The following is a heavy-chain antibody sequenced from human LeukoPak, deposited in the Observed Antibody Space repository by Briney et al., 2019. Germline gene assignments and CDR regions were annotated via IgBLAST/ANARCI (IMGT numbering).Heavy chain of an antibody. CDR1: GGSISTYY. Sequence: TSETLSLTCSVSGGSISTYYWSWIRQPPGKGLEWIGYIYYSGSTNCNPSLKSRVTMSVDTSKNQFSLNLTSVTAADTAMYYCARSYGDYLNFDYWGQGTLVTVSS. V-gene: IGHV4-59*01. CDR2: IYYSGST. CDR3: ARSYGDYLNFDY. D-gene: IGHD4-17*01. J-gene: IGHJ4*02.